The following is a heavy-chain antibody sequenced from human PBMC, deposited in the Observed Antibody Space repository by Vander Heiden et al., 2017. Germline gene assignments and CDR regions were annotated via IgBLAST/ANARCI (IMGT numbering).Heavy chain of an antibody. CDR3: DAADY. CDR2: ISSDGTAK. D-gene: IGHD6-13*01. V-gene: IGHV3-21*01. J-gene: IGHJ4*02. Sequence: EVQLVESGGGLVTPGGSLRLSCAASALTFSKYPMSWARQAPGRGLEWVSTISSDGTAKHYADSVKGRFTISRDNTKNSLYLQMSSLRAEDTAVYYCDAADYWGQGTLVTVSS. CDR1: ALTFSKYP.